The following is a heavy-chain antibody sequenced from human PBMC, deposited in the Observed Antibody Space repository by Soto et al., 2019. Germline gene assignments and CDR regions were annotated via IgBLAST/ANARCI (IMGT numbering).Heavy chain of an antibody. Sequence: LRLSCAASGFIFSDSAMHWVRQASGKGLEWVGRIKTKANNYATVYAASVKGRFTIFRDDSENTAFLQMNSLKTEDTAVYYCSRLSDCIGTSCYDIWGQGTLVTVSS. D-gene: IGHD2-2*01. CDR1: GFIFSDSA. J-gene: IGHJ4*02. V-gene: IGHV3-73*01. CDR2: IKTKANNYAT. CDR3: SRLSDCIGTSCYDI.